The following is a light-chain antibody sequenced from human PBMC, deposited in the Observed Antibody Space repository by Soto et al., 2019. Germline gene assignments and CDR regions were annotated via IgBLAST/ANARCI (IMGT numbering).Light chain of an antibody. Sequence: QSVLTQPPSASGSPGQSVTISCTGTSSDVGGYNYVSWYQQHPGKAPKLMIYEVSERPSGVPDRFSGSKSGNTASLTVSGLQAEDEAAYYCSSYAGSNNVIFGGGTKVTVL. J-gene: IGLJ2*01. CDR1: SSDVGGYNY. V-gene: IGLV2-8*01. CDR3: SSYAGSNNVI. CDR2: EVS.